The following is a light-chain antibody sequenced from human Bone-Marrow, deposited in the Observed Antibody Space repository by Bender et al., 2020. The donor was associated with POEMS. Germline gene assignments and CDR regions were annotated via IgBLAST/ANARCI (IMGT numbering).Light chain of an antibody. CDR1: NIGSKS. CDR2: DDK. Sequence: SYVLTQPPSVSVAPGQTARITCGGNNIGSKSVHWYQLRPGQAPVLVVFDDKDRPAGIPERFTGSNSGNTATLTISGTQPMDEADYYCQAWDTNAFYVFGTGTKVSV. CDR3: QAWDTNAFYV. J-gene: IGLJ1*01. V-gene: IGLV3-21*02.